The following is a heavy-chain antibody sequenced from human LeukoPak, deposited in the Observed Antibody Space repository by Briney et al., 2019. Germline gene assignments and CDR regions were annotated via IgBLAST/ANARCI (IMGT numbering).Heavy chain of an antibody. J-gene: IGHJ4*02. V-gene: IGHV3-72*01. CDR2: TRKKAKGYTT. Sequence: GGSLRLSCAASGFTFSAYWMTWVRQAPGQGLEWVARTRKKAKGYTTEYAASVKGRFTISRDDSKNSVDLQMNSLITEDTAVYYCARAQSDSSGYYYVGDYWGQGTLVTVSS. D-gene: IGHD3-22*01. CDR1: GFTFSAYW. CDR3: ARAQSDSSGYYYVGDY.